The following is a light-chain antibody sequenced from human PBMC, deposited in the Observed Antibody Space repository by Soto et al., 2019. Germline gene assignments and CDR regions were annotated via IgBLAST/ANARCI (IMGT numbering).Light chain of an antibody. CDR1: QSVSSY. J-gene: IGKJ3*01. Sequence: EIVMTRSPATLSVSPGERATLSCMASQSVSSYLAWYQQKPGQAPSLLIYGASTRTTGIPARFSGSGSGTEFTLTISSLQSEDFAVYYCQQYNNWPFTFGPGTKVDIK. CDR2: GAS. CDR3: QQYNNWPFT. V-gene: IGKV3D-15*01.